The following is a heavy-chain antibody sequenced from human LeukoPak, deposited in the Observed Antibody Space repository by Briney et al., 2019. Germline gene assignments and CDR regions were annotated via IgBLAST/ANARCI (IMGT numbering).Heavy chain of an antibody. D-gene: IGHD4-17*01. CDR1: GFTFSSYW. CDR2: IKQDGSEK. J-gene: IGHJ4*02. CDR3: AREGSATVTTGSDY. V-gene: IGHV3-7*03. Sequence: GGSLRLSCAASGFTFSSYWMSWVRQAPAKGLEWVANIKQDGSEKYYVDSVKGRFTISRDNAKNSLCLQMNSLRAEDTAVYYCAREGSATVTTGSDYWGQGTLVTVSS.